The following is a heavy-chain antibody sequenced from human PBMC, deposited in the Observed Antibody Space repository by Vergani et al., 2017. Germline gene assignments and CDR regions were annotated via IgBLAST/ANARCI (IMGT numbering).Heavy chain of an antibody. D-gene: IGHD6-6*01. CDR1: GFTFSSYW. CDR2: INSDGSST. Sequence: EVQLLESGGGLVQPGGSLRLSCAASGFTFSSYWMHWVRQAPGKGLVWVSRINSDGSSTSYADSVKGRFTISRDNAKNTLYLQMNSLRAEDTAVYYCAKDHGLAARGRFDPWGQGTLVTVSS. J-gene: IGHJ5*02. V-gene: IGHV3-74*01. CDR3: AKDHGLAARGRFDP.